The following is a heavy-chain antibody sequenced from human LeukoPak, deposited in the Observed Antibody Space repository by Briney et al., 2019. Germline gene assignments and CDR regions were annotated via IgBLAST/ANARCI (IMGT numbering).Heavy chain of an antibody. CDR2: IIGSGGST. Sequence: QSGGSLRLSCAASGFIFSSYAMSWVGQAPGKGLEWVSPIIGSGGSTYYADSVKGRFTISRDNSKNTLYLEMNSLRAEDTAVYYCAKSSYYDSSGYYREYYFDYWDQGTLVTVSS. CDR1: GFIFSSYA. CDR3: AKSSYYDSSGYYREYYFDY. D-gene: IGHD3-22*01. J-gene: IGHJ4*02. V-gene: IGHV3-23*01.